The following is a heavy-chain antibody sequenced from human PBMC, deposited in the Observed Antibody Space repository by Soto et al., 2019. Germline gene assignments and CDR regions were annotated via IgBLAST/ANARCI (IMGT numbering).Heavy chain of an antibody. CDR1: GGSISSYY. V-gene: IGHV4-59*01. CDR2: IYYSGST. Sequence: SETLSLTCTVSGGSISSYYWSWIRQPPGRGLEWIGYIYYSGSTNYNPSLKSRVTISVDTSKNQFSLMLSSVTAADTAVYYCARDNGREQYYDSSGYWYYFDYWGQGTLVTVSS. CDR3: ARDNGREQYYDSSGYWYYFDY. D-gene: IGHD3-22*01. J-gene: IGHJ4*02.